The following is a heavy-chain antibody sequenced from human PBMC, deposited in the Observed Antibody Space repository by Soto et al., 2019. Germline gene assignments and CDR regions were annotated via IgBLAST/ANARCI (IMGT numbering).Heavy chain of an antibody. CDR1: GFTFSSYA. J-gene: IGHJ4*02. Sequence: EVQLLESGGGLVQPGGSLRLSCAASGFTFSSYAMSWVRQAPGKGLEWVSAISGSGGSTYYADSVKGRFTISRYNPKNTLYLQMNSLRAEDTAVYYCAKDLMITFGGVSPNGFDYWGQGTLVTVSS. D-gene: IGHD3-16*01. V-gene: IGHV3-23*01. CDR2: ISGSGGST. CDR3: AKDLMITFGGVSPNGFDY.